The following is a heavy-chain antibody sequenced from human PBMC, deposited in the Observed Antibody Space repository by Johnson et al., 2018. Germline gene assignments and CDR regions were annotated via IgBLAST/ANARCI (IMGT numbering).Heavy chain of an antibody. J-gene: IGHJ1*01. CDR2: ATSSSTTI. D-gene: IGHD4-17*01. CDR3: AKAATTIVRDAEYFQH. V-gene: IGHV3-48*01. Sequence: VQLVQSGGGVVQPGRSLRLSCAASGFTFSSYSMNWVRQAPGKGLAWVSYATSSSTTIYYADSVKGRFTISRASAKNSLYLQMNSLRAEDTAVYYCAKAATTIVRDAEYFQHWGQGALVTVSA. CDR1: GFTFSSYS.